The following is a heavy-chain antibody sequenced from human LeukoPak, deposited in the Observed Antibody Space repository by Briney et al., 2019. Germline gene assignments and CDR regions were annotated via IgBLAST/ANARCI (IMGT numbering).Heavy chain of an antibody. CDR3: AREGRVPH. J-gene: IGHJ4*02. CDR2: INHSGST. D-gene: IGHD3-10*01. Sequence: ASETLSLTCAVYGGSFSGYYWSWIRQPPGKGLEWIGEINHSGSTNYNPSLKSRVTISVDTSKNQFSLKLSPVTAADTAVYYCAREGRVPHWGQGTLVTVSS. V-gene: IGHV4-34*01. CDR1: GGSFSGYY.